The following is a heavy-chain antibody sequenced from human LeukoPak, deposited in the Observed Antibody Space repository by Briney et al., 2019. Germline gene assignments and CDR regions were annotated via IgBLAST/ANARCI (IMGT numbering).Heavy chain of an antibody. CDR3: ARGYEVITFGSTRHYGMDV. CDR1: GFSFSIYW. V-gene: IGHV3-7*04. Sequence: GGSLRLSCAASGFSFSIYWMSWVRQAPGKGLEWVANIKQDGSEKYYVDSVKGRFTISRDNAKNSLYLQMNSLRAEDTAVYYCARGYEVITFGSTRHYGMDVWGQGTTVTVSS. J-gene: IGHJ6*02. D-gene: IGHD3-16*01. CDR2: IKQDGSEK.